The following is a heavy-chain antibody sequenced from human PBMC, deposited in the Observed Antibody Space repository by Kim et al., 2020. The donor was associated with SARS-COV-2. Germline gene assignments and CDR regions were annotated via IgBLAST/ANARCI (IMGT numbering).Heavy chain of an antibody. CDR3: ARSIFGVVPLDY. Sequence: GGSLRLSCAASGFTFSSYGMHWVRKAPGKGLEWVAVIWYDGSNKYYADSVKGRFTISRDNSKNTLYLQMNSLRAEDTAVYYCARSIFGVVPLDYWGQGTLVTVSS. CDR1: GFTFSSYG. CDR2: IWYDGSNK. D-gene: IGHD3-3*02. J-gene: IGHJ4*02. V-gene: IGHV3-33*01.